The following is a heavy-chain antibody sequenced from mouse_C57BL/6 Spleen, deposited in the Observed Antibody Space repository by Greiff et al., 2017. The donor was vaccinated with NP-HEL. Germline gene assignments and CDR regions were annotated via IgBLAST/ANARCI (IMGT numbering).Heavy chain of an antibody. Sequence: QVKLQQPGAELVKPGASVKLSCKASGYTFTSYWMHWVKQRPGQGLEWIGMIHPNSGSTNYNEKFKSKATLTVDKSSSTAYMQLSSLTSEDSAVYYCARESNYVGYYAMDYWGQGTSVTVSS. V-gene: IGHV1-64*01. D-gene: IGHD2-5*01. CDR2: IHPNSGST. J-gene: IGHJ4*01. CDR1: GYTFTSYW. CDR3: ARESNYVGYYAMDY.